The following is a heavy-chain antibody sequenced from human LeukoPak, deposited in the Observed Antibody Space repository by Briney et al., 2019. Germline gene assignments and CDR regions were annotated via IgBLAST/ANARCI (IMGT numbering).Heavy chain of an antibody. CDR3: XXDYYGSGNNFDP. Sequence: GGSLRLSCAASGFTFSDYYMSWIRQAPGKGLEWVSYIGSSGTNINYADSVKGRFTISRDNAKNSLYLQMNSLRAEDTAVYYXXXDYYGSGNNFDPWGQGTLVTVSS. CDR2: IGSSGTNI. J-gene: IGHJ5*02. V-gene: IGHV3-11*01. CDR1: GFTFSDYY. D-gene: IGHD3-10*01.